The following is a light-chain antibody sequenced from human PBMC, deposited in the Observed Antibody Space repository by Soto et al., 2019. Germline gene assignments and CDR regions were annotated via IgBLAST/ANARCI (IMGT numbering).Light chain of an antibody. V-gene: IGLV2-23*02. Sequence: QSALSQPASVSGSPGQSITISCTGTSSCVGSHNLVSWYQQHRGQAPELMIYEVSKRPLGVSARFSASKSGNTASPTLSGLQAEDEADYYCCSYGGSRAVFGGGTQLTVL. CDR1: SSCVGSHNL. CDR2: EVS. J-gene: IGLJ7*01. CDR3: CSYGGSRAV.